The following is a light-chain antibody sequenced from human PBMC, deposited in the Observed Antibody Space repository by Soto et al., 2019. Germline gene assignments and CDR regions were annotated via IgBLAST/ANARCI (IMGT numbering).Light chain of an antibody. V-gene: IGKV3-11*01. CDR1: QSVDTS. Sequence: EIVLTQSPATLSLSPGERATLAGRASQSVDTSLAWSQQKPGQAPRLLIYDASNRATGTPVRFSGSGSGTDFTLPISSLEPEDFAVYYCQHRTSWPPTFGPGTKVDIK. J-gene: IGKJ3*01. CDR3: QHRTSWPPT. CDR2: DAS.